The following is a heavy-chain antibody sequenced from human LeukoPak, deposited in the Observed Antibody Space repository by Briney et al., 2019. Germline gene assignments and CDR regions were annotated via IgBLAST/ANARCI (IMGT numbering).Heavy chain of an antibody. CDR2: INHSGST. D-gene: IGHD2-15*01. CDR3: ARRCSGGSCYNY. CDR1: GGSFSGYY. Sequence: SETLSVTCAVYGGSFSGYYWSWIRQPPGKGLEWIGEINHSGSTNYNPSLKSRVTISVDTSKNQFSLKLSSVTAADTAVYYCARRCSGGSCYNYWGQGALVTVSS. V-gene: IGHV4-34*01. J-gene: IGHJ4*02.